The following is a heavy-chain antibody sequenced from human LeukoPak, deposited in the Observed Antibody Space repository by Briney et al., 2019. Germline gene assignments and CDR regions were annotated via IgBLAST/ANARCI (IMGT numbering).Heavy chain of an antibody. V-gene: IGHV4-4*09. CDR1: GGSISSFY. CDR3: ARLSGYMDV. D-gene: IGHD3-10*01. Sequence: SETLSLTCTVSGGSISSFYWSWIRQPPGKGLEWIGYIYNSGSTNYNPSLKSRVTISVDTSKNQFSLKLSTVTAADTAVYYCARLSGYMDVWGKGTTVTVSS. CDR2: IYNSGST. J-gene: IGHJ6*03.